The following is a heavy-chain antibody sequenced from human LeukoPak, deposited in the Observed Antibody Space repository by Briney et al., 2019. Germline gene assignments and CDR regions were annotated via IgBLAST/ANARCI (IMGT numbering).Heavy chain of an antibody. CDR1: GGSFSVYF. CDR3: ATSFSGSYYNWFDP. CDR2: INHNGGT. Sequence: SETLSLTCAVYGGSFSVYFWSWIRQSPGKGLEWIGEINHNGGTDYNPSLKSRVTISVDTSKNQFSLKLSSVTAADTAVYYCATSFSGSYYNWFDPWGQGTLVTVSS. J-gene: IGHJ5*02. D-gene: IGHD1-26*01. V-gene: IGHV4-34*01.